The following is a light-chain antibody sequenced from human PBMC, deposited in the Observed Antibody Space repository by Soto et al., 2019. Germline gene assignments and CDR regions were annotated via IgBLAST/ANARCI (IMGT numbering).Light chain of an antibody. CDR2: ANT. CDR3: QSSDDSLNAPRI. CDR1: RYKIGAGYD. V-gene: IGLV1-40*01. Sequence: QSVLTQPPSVSWATGQRVTISCTGNRYKIGAGYDVHWYQQLPGTAPRLLIYANTNRPSGVPDRFSGSKSGPSASLAITGLQAEDEADYYCQSSDDSLNAPRIFGGVTKLNV. J-gene: IGLJ2*01.